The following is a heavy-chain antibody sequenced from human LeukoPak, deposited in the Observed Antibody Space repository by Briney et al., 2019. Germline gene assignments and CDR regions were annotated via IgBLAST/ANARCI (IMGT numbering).Heavy chain of an antibody. CDR2: IYYSGST. V-gene: IGHV4-59*08. CDR3: ARRGELRDWFDP. J-gene: IGHJ5*02. CDR1: GGSISSYY. Sequence: SETLSLTCTVSGGSISSYYWSWIRQPPGKGLEWIGYIYYSGSTNYNPSLKSRVTISVDTSKNRFSLKLSSVTAADTAVYYCARRGELRDWFDPWGQGTLVTVSS. D-gene: IGHD1-26*01.